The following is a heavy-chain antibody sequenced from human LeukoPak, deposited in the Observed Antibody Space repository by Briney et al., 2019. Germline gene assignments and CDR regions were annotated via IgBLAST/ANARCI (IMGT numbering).Heavy chain of an antibody. CDR3: ARGEHYYDSSGYYAEYFQH. CDR2: IIPIFGTA. D-gene: IGHD3-22*01. Sequence: GSSVKVSCKASGCTFSSYAISWVRQAPGQGLEWMGGIIPIFGTANYAQKFQGRVTITTDESTSTAYMELSSLRSEDTAVYYCARGEHYYDSSGYYAEYFQHWGQGTLVTVSS. J-gene: IGHJ1*01. V-gene: IGHV1-69*05. CDR1: GCTFSSYA.